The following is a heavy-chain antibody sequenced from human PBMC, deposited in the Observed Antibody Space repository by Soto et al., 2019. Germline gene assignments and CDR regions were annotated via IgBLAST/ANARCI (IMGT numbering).Heavy chain of an antibody. CDR3: ARHYDFWSGYYPPSPDYYYYYGMDV. CDR2: IIPIFGTA. D-gene: IGHD3-3*01. V-gene: IGHV1-69*13. Sequence: SVKVSCKASGGTFSSYAISWVRQAPGQGLEWMGGIIPIFGTANYAQKFQGRVTITADESTSTAYMELSSLRSEDTAVYYCARHYDFWSGYYPPSPDYYYYYGMDVWGQGTTVTVSS. CDR1: GGTFSSYA. J-gene: IGHJ6*02.